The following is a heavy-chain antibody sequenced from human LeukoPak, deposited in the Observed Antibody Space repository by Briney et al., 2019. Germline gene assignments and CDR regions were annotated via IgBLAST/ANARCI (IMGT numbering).Heavy chain of an antibody. V-gene: IGHV4-39*01. J-gene: IGHJ4*02. CDR3: ARLGESGSYYFDY. Sequence: PSETLSLTCTVSGGSISSSRYYWAWIRQPPGKGLEWIGTIYYSGSTYYNPSLKSRVTISVDTSKNQFSLKLSSVTAADTAVYYCARLGESGSYYFDYWGQGTLVTVSS. D-gene: IGHD1-26*01. CDR1: GGSISSSRYY. CDR2: IYYSGST.